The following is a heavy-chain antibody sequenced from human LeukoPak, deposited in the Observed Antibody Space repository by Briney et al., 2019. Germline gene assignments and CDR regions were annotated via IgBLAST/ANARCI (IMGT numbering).Heavy chain of an antibody. CDR3: TTEREYYYDSSGYYLYYFDY. D-gene: IGHD3-22*01. J-gene: IGHJ4*02. Sequence: GGSLRLSCAASGFTFSNAWMSWVRQAPGKGLEWVGRNKSKTDGGTTDYAAPVKGRFTISGDDSKNTLYLQMNSLKTEDTAVYYCTTEREYYYDSSGYYLYYFDYWGQGTLVTVSS. CDR1: GFTFSNAW. V-gene: IGHV3-15*01. CDR2: NKSKTDGGTT.